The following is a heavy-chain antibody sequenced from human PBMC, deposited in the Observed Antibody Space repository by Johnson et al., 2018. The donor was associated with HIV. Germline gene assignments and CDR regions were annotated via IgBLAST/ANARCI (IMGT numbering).Heavy chain of an antibody. Sequence: QLVESGGGLVQPGGSLRLSCAASGFTFSSYAMHWVRQAPGKGLEWVAVISYDGSNKYYADSVKGRFTISRDNSKNTLYLQMNSLRAEDTAVYYCAREGDYGSSLGAFDIWGQGTMVTVSS. J-gene: IGHJ3*02. CDR2: ISYDGSNK. V-gene: IGHV3-30*04. D-gene: IGHD4-17*01. CDR3: AREGDYGSSLGAFDI. CDR1: GFTFSSYA.